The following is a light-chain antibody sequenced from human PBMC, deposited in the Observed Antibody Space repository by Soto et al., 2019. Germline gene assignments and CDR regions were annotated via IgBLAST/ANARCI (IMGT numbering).Light chain of an antibody. CDR2: EVS. J-gene: IGLJ1*01. CDR3: SSYTSRSTLYV. CDR1: SSDVGGYTY. Sequence: QSVLTQPASVSGSPGQSSTISCTGTSSDVGGYTYVSWYQQHPGKAPKLRIYEVSNRPSGVSNRFSGSKSGNTASLTLSGRQAEDEADYYCSSYTSRSTLYVFGNGTKGTV. V-gene: IGLV2-14*01.